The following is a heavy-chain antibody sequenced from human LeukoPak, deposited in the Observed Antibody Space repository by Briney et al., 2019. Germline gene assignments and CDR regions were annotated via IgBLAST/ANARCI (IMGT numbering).Heavy chain of an antibody. CDR2: INPSGGST. Sequence: ASVKVSCKASGYMFSSYYMHWVRQAPGQGLEWMGIINPSGGSTTYAQKFQGRVTMTRDTSTSTVYMELTSLRSEDTAVYYCARGNVEIYYGSGSNYYYYYMDVWGKGTTVTISS. J-gene: IGHJ6*03. D-gene: IGHD3-10*01. CDR1: GYMFSSYY. CDR3: ARGNVEIYYGSGSNYYYYYMDV. V-gene: IGHV1-46*01.